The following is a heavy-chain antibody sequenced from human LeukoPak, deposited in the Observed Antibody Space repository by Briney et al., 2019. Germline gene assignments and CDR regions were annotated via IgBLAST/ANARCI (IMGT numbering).Heavy chain of an antibody. CDR3: ARRGSSSWYRTSWFDP. CDR1: GYSFTSYW. V-gene: IGHV5-51*01. D-gene: IGHD6-13*01. Sequence: GESLQISCKGSGYSFTSYWIGWVRQLPGKGLEWMGIIYPGDSDTRYSPSFQGQVTISADKSISTAYLQWSSLKASDTAMYYCARRGSSSWYRTSWFDPWGQGTLVTVSS. J-gene: IGHJ5*02. CDR2: IYPGDSDT.